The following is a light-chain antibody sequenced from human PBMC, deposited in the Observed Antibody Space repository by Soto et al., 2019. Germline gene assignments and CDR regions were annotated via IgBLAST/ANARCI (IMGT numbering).Light chain of an antibody. CDR3: QQYNSYST. V-gene: IGKV1-5*01. Sequence: DSQRTQSPSTLCASVGDRVTVTCRASQSISNWLAWYQQKPGKAPKLLIYDASSLESGVPSRFSGGGFGTEFTLTISSLQPDDFGTYYCQQYNSYSTFGQGTKVDI. CDR2: DAS. J-gene: IGKJ1*01. CDR1: QSISNW.